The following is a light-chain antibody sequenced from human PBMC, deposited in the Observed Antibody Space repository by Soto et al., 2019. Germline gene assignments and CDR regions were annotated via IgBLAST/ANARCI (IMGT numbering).Light chain of an antibody. V-gene: IGKV1-33*01. CDR1: QDINNY. CDR3: QQYDNLPYT. Sequence: DIQMTQSPSSLSASVGDRVTITCQASQDINNYLNWYQQKPGKAPKLLIYDASNLETGVSSTFSGSGSGTDFTFTITSLQPEHIATYFCQQYDNLPYTFGQGTKLEIK. J-gene: IGKJ2*01. CDR2: DAS.